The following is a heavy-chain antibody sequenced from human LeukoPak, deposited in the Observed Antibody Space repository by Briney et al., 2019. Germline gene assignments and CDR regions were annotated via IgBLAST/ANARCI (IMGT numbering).Heavy chain of an antibody. CDR1: GFFFSNYW. J-gene: IGHJ4*02. CDR2: INWNGGST. D-gene: IGHD1-26*01. Sequence: GGSLRLSCAASGFFFSNYWMSWVRQAPGKGLEWVSGINWNGGSTNYADSVKGRFTISRDNAKNSLYLQMNSLRAEDTALYYCTSTGILGATTGVGLFDYWGQGTLVTVSS. V-gene: IGHV3-20*04. CDR3: TSTGILGATTGVGLFDY.